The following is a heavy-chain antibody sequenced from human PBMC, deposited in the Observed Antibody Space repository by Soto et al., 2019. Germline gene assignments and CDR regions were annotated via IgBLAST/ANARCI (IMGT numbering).Heavy chain of an antibody. CDR1: GFTVSSNY. J-gene: IGHJ6*02. D-gene: IGHD6-13*01. Sequence: GGSLRLSCAASGFTVSSNYISWVRQAPGKGLEWVSVIYSGGSTYYADSVKGRFTISRDNSKNTLYLQMNSLRAEDTAVYYCARDLYSSSLIYFGMDVWGQGTTVTVSS. CDR2: IYSGGST. V-gene: IGHV3-53*01. CDR3: ARDLYSSSLIYFGMDV.